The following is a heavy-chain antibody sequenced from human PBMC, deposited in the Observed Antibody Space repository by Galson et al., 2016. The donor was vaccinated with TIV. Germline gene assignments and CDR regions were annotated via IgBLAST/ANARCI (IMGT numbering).Heavy chain of an antibody. V-gene: IGHV3-48*03. D-gene: IGHD6-13*01. CDR3: ARDGHYSSSWDYFDY. Sequence: SLRLSCAASGFKFSNYEMNWVRQAPGKGLEWVSYITRVSTIYYADSVKGRFTISRDDAKNSLYLQMNSLRAEDTAVYYCARDGHYSSSWDYFDYWGQGTLVTVSS. CDR1: GFKFSNYE. J-gene: IGHJ4*02. CDR2: ITRVSTI.